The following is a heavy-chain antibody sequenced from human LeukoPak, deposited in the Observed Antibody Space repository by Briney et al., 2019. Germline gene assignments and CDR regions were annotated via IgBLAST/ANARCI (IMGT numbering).Heavy chain of an antibody. V-gene: IGHV3-48*04. J-gene: IGHJ4*02. D-gene: IGHD3-22*01. Sequence: GGSLRLSCAAPGFTFSSYSIDWVRQAPGKGLEWLSYISSSSSTIYYADSVKGRFTISRDNAKNSVYLQMNSLRAEDTAVYYCARVWSSGYTKDYWGQGTLVTVSS. CDR1: GFTFSSYS. CDR3: ARVWSSGYTKDY. CDR2: ISSSSSTI.